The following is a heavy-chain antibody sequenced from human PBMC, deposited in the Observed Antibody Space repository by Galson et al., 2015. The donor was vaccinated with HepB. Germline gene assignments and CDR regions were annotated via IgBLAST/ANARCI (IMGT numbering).Heavy chain of an antibody. V-gene: IGHV3-49*03. CDR2: IRSKAYGGTT. CDR1: GFTFGDYA. Sequence: SLRLSCAASGFTFGDYAMSWFRQAPGKGLEWVGFIRSKAYGGTTEYAASVKGRFTISRDDSKSIAYLQMNSLKTEDTAVYYCTRDRQGSYSSHDAFDIWGQGTMVTVSS. J-gene: IGHJ3*02. CDR3: TRDRQGSYSSHDAFDI. D-gene: IGHD1-26*01.